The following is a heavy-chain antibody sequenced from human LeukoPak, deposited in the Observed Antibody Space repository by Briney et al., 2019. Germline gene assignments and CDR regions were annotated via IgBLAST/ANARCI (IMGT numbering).Heavy chain of an antibody. D-gene: IGHD2/OR15-2a*01. V-gene: IGHV3-73*01. Sequence: PGGSLKLSCAPSGFTFSGSAIHWVRQPSGKGLEWVGRIRSSSYSYATACAASVKGRFATSRDDSKNTAYLQMNSLKTEDTAVYYCASSTLYFDAFDIWGEGTMVTVSS. J-gene: IGHJ3*02. CDR3: ASSTLYFDAFDI. CDR1: GFTFSGSA. CDR2: IRSSSYSYAT.